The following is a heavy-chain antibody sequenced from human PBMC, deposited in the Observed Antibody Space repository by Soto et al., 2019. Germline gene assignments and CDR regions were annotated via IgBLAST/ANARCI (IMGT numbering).Heavy chain of an antibody. CDR1: GFTFSSYG. J-gene: IGHJ4*02. CDR2: ISYDGSNK. CDR3: AKGLNDFWSGYYFDY. D-gene: IGHD3-3*01. V-gene: IGHV3-30*18. Sequence: QVQLVESGGGVVQPGRSLRLSCAASGFTFSSYGMHWVRQPPGKGLEWVAVISYDGSNKYYADSVKGRFTISRDNSKNTLYLQMNSLRAEDTAVYYCAKGLNDFWSGYYFDYWGQGTLVTVSS.